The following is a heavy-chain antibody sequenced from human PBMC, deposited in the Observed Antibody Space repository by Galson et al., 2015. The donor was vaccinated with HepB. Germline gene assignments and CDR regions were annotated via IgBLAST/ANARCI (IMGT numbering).Heavy chain of an antibody. CDR3: ANQGIAAHYYYGMDV. CDR1: GGTFSSYA. J-gene: IGHJ6*02. D-gene: IGHD6-13*01. Sequence: SVKVSCKASGGTFSSYAISWVRQAPGQGLEWMGGIIPIFGTANYAQKFQGRVTITADESTSTAYMELSSLRSEDTAVYYCANQGIAAHYYYGMDVWGQGTTVTVSS. V-gene: IGHV1-69*13. CDR2: IIPIFGTA.